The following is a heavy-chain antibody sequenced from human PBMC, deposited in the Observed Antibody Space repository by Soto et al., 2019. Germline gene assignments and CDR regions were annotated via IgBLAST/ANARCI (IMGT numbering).Heavy chain of an antibody. D-gene: IGHD2-15*01. J-gene: IGHJ6*02. V-gene: IGHV3-33*01. Sequence: QVQLVESGGGVVQPGRSLRLSCAASGFTFSSYGMHWVRQAPGKGLEWVAVIWYDGSNKYYADSVKGRFTISRDNSKNKLYLQLNSLRAEDSAVYYCASEYCSVGSCYYYGMDVWGQGTTVTVSS. CDR3: ASEYCSVGSCYYYGMDV. CDR2: IWYDGSNK. CDR1: GFTFSSYG.